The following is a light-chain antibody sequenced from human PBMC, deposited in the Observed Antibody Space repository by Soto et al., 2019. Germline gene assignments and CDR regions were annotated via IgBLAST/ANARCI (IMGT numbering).Light chain of an antibody. CDR3: AAWDDSLNGHV. J-gene: IGLJ2*01. Sequence: QSVLTQTPSASGTPGQRITISCSGSSSNIGSRTVNWYQQFPGTAPKVLIYSNTQRPSGVPDRFSASKSGTTASLAISGLQSEDEADHYCAAWDDSLNGHVFGGGTKLTVL. CDR2: SNT. V-gene: IGLV1-44*01. CDR1: SSNIGSRT.